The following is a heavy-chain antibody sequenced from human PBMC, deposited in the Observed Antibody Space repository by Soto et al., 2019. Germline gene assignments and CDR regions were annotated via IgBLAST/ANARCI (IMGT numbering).Heavy chain of an antibody. D-gene: IGHD3-10*01. J-gene: IGHJ3*02. V-gene: IGHV4-31*03. Sequence: QVQLQESGPGLVKPSQTLSLTCTVSGGSISSGGYYWSWIRQHPGKGLEWIGYIYNSGSTYYNPSLKSRVSISLDTSKNQFSLKLSSVTAADTAVNYCAKDRAGFIMGSGAFDIWGQGTMVTVSS. CDR2: IYNSGST. CDR1: GGSISSGGYY. CDR3: AKDRAGFIMGSGAFDI.